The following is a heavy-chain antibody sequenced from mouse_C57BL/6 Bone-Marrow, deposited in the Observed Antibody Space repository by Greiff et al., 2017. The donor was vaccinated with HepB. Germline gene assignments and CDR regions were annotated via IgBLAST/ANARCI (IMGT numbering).Heavy chain of an antibody. CDR3: AREFLYYYYFVCD. CDR2: INYDGSST. V-gene: IGHV5-16*01. Sequence: EVMLVESEGGLVQPGSSMKLSCTASGFPFSDYYMAWVRQVPEKGLEWVANINYDGSSTYYMDSLKSRFIISRDNAKNILYLQMSSLKSEDTATYDGAREFLYYYYFVCDWGQGTTLTVAS. D-gene: IGHD1-1*01. CDR1: GFPFSDYY. J-gene: IGHJ2*01.